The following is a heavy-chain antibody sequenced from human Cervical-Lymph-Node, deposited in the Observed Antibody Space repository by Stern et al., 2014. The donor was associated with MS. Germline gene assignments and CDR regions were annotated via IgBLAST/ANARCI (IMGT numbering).Heavy chain of an antibody. Sequence: EMQLVESGGGLVQPGGSLRLSCAASGFTFSRYWMHWVRQAPGKGLVWVSRINTYGSGTSYADSVKGRFTISRDNAKNTLYLQMNSLRAEDTAVYYCARAIDYYDSHINALKYWGQGTQVTVSS. CDR3: ARAIDYYDSHINALKY. CDR1: GFTFSRYW. CDR2: INTYGSGT. D-gene: IGHD3-22*01. J-gene: IGHJ4*02. V-gene: IGHV3-74*02.